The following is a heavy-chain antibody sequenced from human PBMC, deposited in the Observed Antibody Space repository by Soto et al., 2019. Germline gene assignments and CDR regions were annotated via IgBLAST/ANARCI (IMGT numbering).Heavy chain of an antibody. CDR1: GGTFSSYA. V-gene: IGHV1-69*13. CDR2: IIPIFGTA. J-gene: IGHJ6*02. Sequence: SVKVSCKASGGTFSSYAISWVRQAPGQGLEWMGGIIPIFGTANYAQKFQGRVTITADESTSTAYMELSSLRSEDTAVYYCARADVTMVRGVIIKDYYYYYGMDVWGQGXTVTVYS. D-gene: IGHD3-10*01. CDR3: ARADVTMVRGVIIKDYYYYYGMDV.